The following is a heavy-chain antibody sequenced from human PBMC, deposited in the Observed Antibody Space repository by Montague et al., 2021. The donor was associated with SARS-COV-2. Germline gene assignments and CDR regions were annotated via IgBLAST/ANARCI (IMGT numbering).Heavy chain of an antibody. CDR2: IYHSGTT. D-gene: IGHD3-10*01. V-gene: IGHV4-59*08. CDR1: GGSINSFY. CDR3: ARAGSGSYSFYYYYGMDV. Sequence: SETLSLTCIVSGGSINSFYWSWIRQPPGKGLEWIGYIYHSGTTHYSPSLKSRVTISVDTSKNQFSLKLSSVTAADTAVYCCARAGSGSYSFYYYYGMDVWGQGTTVTVSS. J-gene: IGHJ6*02.